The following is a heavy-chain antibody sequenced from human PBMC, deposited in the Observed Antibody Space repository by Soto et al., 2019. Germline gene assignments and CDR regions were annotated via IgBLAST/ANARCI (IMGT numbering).Heavy chain of an antibody. CDR1: GGSFSGYY. CDR3: ARVDADYGDYYFAY. V-gene: IGHV4-34*01. D-gene: IGHD4-17*01. J-gene: IGHJ4*02. Sequence: SETLSLTCAVYGGSFSGYYWSWIRQPPGKGLEWIGEINHSGSTNYNPSLKSRVTISVDTSKNQFSLKLSSVTAAGTAVYYCARVDADYGDYYFAYWGQRTLFTVSX. CDR2: INHSGST.